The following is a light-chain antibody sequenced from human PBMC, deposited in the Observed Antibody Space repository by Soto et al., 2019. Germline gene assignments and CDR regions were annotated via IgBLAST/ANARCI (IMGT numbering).Light chain of an antibody. J-gene: IGLJ1*01. CDR2: GNR. Sequence: QSVLTQPPSVSGAPGQRVTLSCTGNSSNLGAGYDVHWYQQLPGAAPKLVIFGNRNRPSGVPERFSGSKSGTSASLAITGLQAEDEADYYCSSHSSSSAYYVFGTGTQLTVL. V-gene: IGLV1-40*01. CDR1: SSNLGAGYD. CDR3: SSHSSSSAYYV.